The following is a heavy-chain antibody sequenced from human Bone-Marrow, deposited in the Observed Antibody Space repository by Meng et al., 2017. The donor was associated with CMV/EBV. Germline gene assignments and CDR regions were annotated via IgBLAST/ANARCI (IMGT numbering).Heavy chain of an antibody. CDR1: GFTFSSYW. Sequence: GESLKISCAASGFTFSSYWMSWVRQAPGKGLEWVANIKQDGSEKYYVDSVKGRFTISRDNAKNSLYLQMNSLRAEDTAVYYCARVKAAAHEMMVITLDYWGQGILVTVSS. CDR3: ARVKAAAHEMMVITLDY. CDR2: IKQDGSEK. V-gene: IGHV3-7*01. D-gene: IGHD2-21*01. J-gene: IGHJ4*02.